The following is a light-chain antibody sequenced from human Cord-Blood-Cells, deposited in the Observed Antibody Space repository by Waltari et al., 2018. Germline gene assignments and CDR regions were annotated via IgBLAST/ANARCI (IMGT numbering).Light chain of an antibody. Sequence: EIVLTQSPGTPSSSPGARATPSCRASQRVSSSYLAWYQQKPGQAPRLLIYGASSRATGIPDRFSGSGSGTDFTLTISRLEPEDFAVYYCQQYGSSPYTFGQGTKLEIK. V-gene: IGKV3-20*01. CDR1: QRVSSSY. J-gene: IGKJ2*01. CDR2: GAS. CDR3: QQYGSSPYT.